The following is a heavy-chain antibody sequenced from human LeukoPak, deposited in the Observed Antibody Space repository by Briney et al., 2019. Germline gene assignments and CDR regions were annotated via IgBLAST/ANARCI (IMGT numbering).Heavy chain of an antibody. V-gene: IGHV3-23*01. CDR2: IGASGGTT. Sequence: GGSLRLSCAASGFTFSKYAMNWVRQGPGKGLEWVSGIGASGGTTYYADSVQGRFTISRDNSKNTLYLQLNRLRAEDTGVYFCAKDLEAVAGTIVNDYWGQGTLVTVSS. CDR3: AKDLEAVAGTIVNDY. D-gene: IGHD6-19*01. CDR1: GFTFSKYA. J-gene: IGHJ4*02.